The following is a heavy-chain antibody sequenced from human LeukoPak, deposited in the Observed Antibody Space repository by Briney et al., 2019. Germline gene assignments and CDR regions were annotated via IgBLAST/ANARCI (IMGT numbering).Heavy chain of an antibody. V-gene: IGHV4-31*03. CDR1: GGSISSGGYY. CDR2: IYYSGST. D-gene: IGHD2-15*01. CDR3: ARSPLGYCSGGSCYHDY. J-gene: IGHJ4*02. Sequence: SETLSPTCTVSGGSISSGGYYWSWIRQHPGKGLEWIGYIYYSGSTYYNPSLKSRVTISVDTSKNQFSLKLSSVTAADTAVYYCARSPLGYCSGGSCYHDYWGQGTLATVSS.